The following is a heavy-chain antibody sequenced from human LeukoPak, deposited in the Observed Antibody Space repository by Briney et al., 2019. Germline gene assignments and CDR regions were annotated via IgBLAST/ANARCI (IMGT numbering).Heavy chain of an antibody. V-gene: IGHV3-7*01. CDR3: AADPGYCSSTSCYDDYYYYGMDV. CDR2: IKQDGSEK. J-gene: IGHJ6*02. CDR1: GFTFSSYW. D-gene: IGHD2-2*01. Sequence: GGSLRLSCAASGFTFSSYWMSWVRQAPGKGLEWVANIKQDGSEKYYVDSVKGRFTISRDNAKNSLYLQMNSLRAEDTAVYYCAADPGYCSSTSCYDDYYYYGMDVWGQGTTVTVSS.